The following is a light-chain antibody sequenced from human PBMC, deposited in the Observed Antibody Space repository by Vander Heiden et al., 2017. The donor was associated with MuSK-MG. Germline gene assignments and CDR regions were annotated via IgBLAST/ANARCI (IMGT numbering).Light chain of an antibody. Sequence: QSALTQPPSASGSPGQSVTISCTGTSSDVGAYNYDPWYQQHPGKAPKLMIYEVSKRPSGVPDRFSGSKSGNTASLTVSGLQAEDEADYFCSSFAGSNNVFGTGTKVTVL. CDR3: SSFAGSNNV. V-gene: IGLV2-8*01. CDR1: SSDVGAYNY. J-gene: IGLJ1*01. CDR2: EVS.